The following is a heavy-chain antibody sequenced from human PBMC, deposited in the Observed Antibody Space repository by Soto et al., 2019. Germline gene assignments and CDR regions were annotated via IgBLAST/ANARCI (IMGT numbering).Heavy chain of an antibody. Sequence: PGGSLRLSCQASGFNFDNYGMHWVRQAPGKGLEWVAVITYDGSNKYYADSVKGRFTISRDNSKNTLSLHLNTLKHEDTAVYRCAKHRVGGTFYTPPGFWGQGTLVTVSS. V-gene: IGHV3-30*18. CDR3: AKHRVGGTFYTPPGF. D-gene: IGHD1-7*01. CDR2: ITYDGSNK. J-gene: IGHJ4*02. CDR1: GFNFDNYG.